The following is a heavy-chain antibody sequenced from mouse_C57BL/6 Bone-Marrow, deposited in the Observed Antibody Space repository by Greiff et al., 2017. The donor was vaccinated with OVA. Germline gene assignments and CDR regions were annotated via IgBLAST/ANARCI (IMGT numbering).Heavy chain of an antibody. J-gene: IGHJ3*01. CDR1: GYSITSGYD. Sequence: EVHLVESGPGMVKPSQSLSLTCTVTGYSITSGYDWHWIRHFPGNKLEWMGYISYSGSTNYNPSLKSRISITHDTSKNHFFLKLNSVTTEDTATYYCARAGRWLGFAYWGQGTLVTVSA. CDR3: ARAGRWLGFAY. CDR2: ISYSGST. V-gene: IGHV3-1*01. D-gene: IGHD2-3*01.